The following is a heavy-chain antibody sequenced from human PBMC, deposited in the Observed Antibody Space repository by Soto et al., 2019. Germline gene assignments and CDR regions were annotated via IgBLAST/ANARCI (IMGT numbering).Heavy chain of an antibody. CDR1: GFTFSSYA. J-gene: IGHJ4*02. D-gene: IGHD3-22*01. Sequence: QVQLVESGGGVVQPGRSLRLSCEASGFTFSSYAVHWVRQAPVKGLEWVASMSSDGTDKYYADSVKGRLTISRDNSKRKLYLQMTSLRADDKALYYCAKTPWGMDYASWFDYWGQGTLVTVSS. CDR3: AKTPWGMDYASWFDY. V-gene: IGHV3-30*18. CDR2: MSSDGTDK.